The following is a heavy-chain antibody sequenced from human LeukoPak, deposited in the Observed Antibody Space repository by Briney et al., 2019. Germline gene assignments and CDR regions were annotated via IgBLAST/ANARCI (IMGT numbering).Heavy chain of an antibody. CDR1: AGSINSYY. D-gene: IGHD4-11*01. V-gene: IGHV4-59*01. Sequence: SETLSLTCTVSAGSINSYYWSWIRQPPGKGLEWIGYIDYSGSTNYNPSLKSRVTISVDTSKNQFSLQLGSVTAADTAVYYCARHIIYSKKPSFGHWGQGTLVTVSS. CDR2: IDYSGST. CDR3: ARHIIYSKKPSFGH. J-gene: IGHJ4*02.